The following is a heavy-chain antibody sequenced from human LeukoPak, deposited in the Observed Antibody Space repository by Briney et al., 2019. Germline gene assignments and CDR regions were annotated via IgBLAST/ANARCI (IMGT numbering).Heavy chain of an antibody. CDR1: GFTFSNYA. CDR3: ARDVEQWLVRVYYFDY. Sequence: GGSLRLSCAASGFTFSNYAMSRVRQAPGKGLEWVSGIGGSGGSTYYADSVKGRFTISRDNAKNSLYLQMNSLRAEDTAVYYCARDVEQWLVRVYYFDYWGQGTLVTVSS. J-gene: IGHJ4*02. CDR2: IGGSGGST. V-gene: IGHV3-23*01. D-gene: IGHD6-19*01.